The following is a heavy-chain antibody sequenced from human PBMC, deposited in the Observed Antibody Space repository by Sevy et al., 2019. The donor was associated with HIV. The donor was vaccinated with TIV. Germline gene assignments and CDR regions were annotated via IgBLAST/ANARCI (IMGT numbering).Heavy chain of an antibody. J-gene: IGHJ5*02. CDR2: THSNGNT. CDR3: TRDRYTLVRGIIMTWFDP. V-gene: IGHV4-59*01. CDR1: GGSISGYY. Sequence: SETLSLTCTVSGGSISGYYWSWIRQSPGKGLEWIAYTHSNGNTNYNPSLKSRVTISIDTSKNQFSLKLSSATAADTAVYYCTRDRYTLVRGIIMTWFDPWGQGTLVTVSS. D-gene: IGHD3-10*01.